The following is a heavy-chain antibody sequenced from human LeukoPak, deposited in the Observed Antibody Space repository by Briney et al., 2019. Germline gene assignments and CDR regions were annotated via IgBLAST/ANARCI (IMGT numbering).Heavy chain of an antibody. CDR2: INPNSGGT. V-gene: IGHV1-2*02. Sequence: ASVKVSCKASGYSFSNYGFNWVRQAPGQGLEWMGWINPNSGGTNYAQKFQGRVTMTRDTSISTAYMELSRLRSDDTAVYYCASYYYDSSGYDYWGQGTLVTVSS. CDR3: ASYYYDSSGYDY. CDR1: GYSFSNYG. J-gene: IGHJ4*02. D-gene: IGHD3-22*01.